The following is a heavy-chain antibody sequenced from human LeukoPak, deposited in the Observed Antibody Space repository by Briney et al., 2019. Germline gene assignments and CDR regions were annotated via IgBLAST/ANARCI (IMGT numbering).Heavy chain of an antibody. CDR2: ISGSGGST. V-gene: IGHV3-23*01. Sequence: PGGSLRLSCAASGFTFSSYAMSWVRQAPGKGLEWVSAISGSGGSTYYADSVKGRFTISRDNSKNTLYLQMNSLRAEDTAVYYCAKEDDSITIFGVVIYLYNWGQGTLVTVSS. CDR3: AKEDDSITIFGVVIYLYN. J-gene: IGHJ4*02. D-gene: IGHD3-3*01. CDR1: GFTFSSYA.